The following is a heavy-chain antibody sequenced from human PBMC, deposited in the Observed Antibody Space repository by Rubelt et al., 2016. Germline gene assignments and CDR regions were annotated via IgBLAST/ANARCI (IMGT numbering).Heavy chain of an antibody. J-gene: IGHJ4*02. CDR2: ISSSGSTI. D-gene: IGHD5-12*01. V-gene: IGHV3-48*03. CDR1: GFTFSSYE. Sequence: EVQLVESGGGLVQPGGSLRLSCAASGFTFSSYEMNWVRQAPGKGLEWVSYISSSGSTIYDADSVKGRVTISRDNAKNSLYLQMNSLRAEDTAVYYCARSDIVATITDYWGQGTLVTVSS. CDR3: ARSDIVATITDY.